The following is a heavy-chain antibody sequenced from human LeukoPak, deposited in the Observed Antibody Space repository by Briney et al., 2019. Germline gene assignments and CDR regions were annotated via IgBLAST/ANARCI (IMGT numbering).Heavy chain of an antibody. CDR3: ARERSVVAARGKYFQH. D-gene: IGHD2-15*01. V-gene: IGHV1-46*01. CDR1: GYTFTSYY. CDR2: INPSGGST. J-gene: IGHJ1*01. Sequence: GASVKVSCKASGYTFTSYYMHWVRQAPGQGLEWMGIINPSGGSTSYAQKFQGRVTMTRDMSTSTVYMELSSLRSEDTAVYYCARERSVVAARGKYFQHWGQGTLVTVSS.